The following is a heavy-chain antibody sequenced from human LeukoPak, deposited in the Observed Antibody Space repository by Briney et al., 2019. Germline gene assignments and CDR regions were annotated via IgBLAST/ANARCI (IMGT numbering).Heavy chain of an antibody. J-gene: IGHJ4*02. CDR3: AKADSSSWYAYLGYFDY. CDR2: ISWNSGSI. CDR1: GFTFDDYA. D-gene: IGHD6-13*01. Sequence: GGSLRLSCAASGFTFDDYAMHWVRQAPGKGLEWVSGISWNSGSIGYADSVKGRFTISRDNAKNSLYLQMNSLRAEDTALYYCAKADSSSWYAYLGYFDYWGQGTLVTVSP. V-gene: IGHV3-9*01.